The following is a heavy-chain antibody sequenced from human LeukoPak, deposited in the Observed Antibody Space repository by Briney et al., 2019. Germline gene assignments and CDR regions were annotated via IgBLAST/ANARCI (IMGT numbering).Heavy chain of an antibody. D-gene: IGHD6-13*01. CDR3: AKIAGTDY. V-gene: IGHV3-23*01. CDR1: GFTFSTFA. Sequence: GGSLRLSCAASGFTFSTFAMIWVRQPPGKGLEWVSSIFPSSGEIHYADSVRGRFTISRDNSKSTLFLQMNSLRVEDTAIYYCAKIAGTDYWGQGTLVTVSS. CDR2: IFPSSGEI. J-gene: IGHJ4*02.